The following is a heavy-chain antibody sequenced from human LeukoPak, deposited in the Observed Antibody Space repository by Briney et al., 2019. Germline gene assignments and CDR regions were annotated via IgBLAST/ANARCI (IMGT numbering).Heavy chain of an antibody. J-gene: IGHJ4*02. Sequence: GESLKISCKGSGYSFTSYWIGWVRQMPVKGLERMGIIYPGDSDTRYSPSFQGQVTISFDKSVSTAYLQWNSLKASDPAMSYRARHVRARGSGAQFDYWGQGTLVTVSS. D-gene: IGHD3-10*01. CDR2: IYPGDSDT. CDR3: ARHVRARGSGAQFDY. V-gene: IGHV5-51*01. CDR1: GYSFTSYW.